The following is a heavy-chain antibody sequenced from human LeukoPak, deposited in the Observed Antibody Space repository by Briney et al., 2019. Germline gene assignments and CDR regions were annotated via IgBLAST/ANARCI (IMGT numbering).Heavy chain of an antibody. CDR1: GFTFSSYG. CDR2: IRYDGSNK. CDR3: AKLGCSSTSCYHI. J-gene: IGHJ3*02. V-gene: IGHV3-30*02. Sequence: GGSLRLSCAASGFTFSSYGMHWVRQAPGKGLEWVAFIRYDGSNKYYADSVKGRFTISRDNSKNTLYLQMNSLRAEDTAVYYSAKLGCSSTSCYHIWGQGTMVTVSS. D-gene: IGHD2-2*01.